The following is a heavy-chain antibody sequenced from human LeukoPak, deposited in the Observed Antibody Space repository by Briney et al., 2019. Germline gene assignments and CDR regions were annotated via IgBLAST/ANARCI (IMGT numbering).Heavy chain of an antibody. V-gene: IGHV3-53*01. CDR1: GFTVSSNY. Sequence: GGSLRLSCAASGFTVSSNYMSWVRQAPGKGLEWVSVIYSGGSTYYADSVKGRLTISRDNSKNTLYLQMNSLRAEDTAVYYCARGGRLGALYGMDVWGQGTTVTVSS. J-gene: IGHJ6*02. CDR2: IYSGGST. D-gene: IGHD1-26*01. CDR3: ARGGRLGALYGMDV.